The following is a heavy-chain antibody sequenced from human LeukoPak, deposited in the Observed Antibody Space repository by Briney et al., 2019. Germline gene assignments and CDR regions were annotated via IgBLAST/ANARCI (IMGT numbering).Heavy chain of an antibody. Sequence: PGGSLRLCCAASGFTFSSYAMHWVRQAPGKGLEWVAVISYDGSNKYYADSVKGRFTISRDNSKNTLYLQMNSLRAEDTAVYYCAKDSNLHYFDYWGQGTLVTVSS. CDR3: AKDSNLHYFDY. CDR2: ISYDGSNK. J-gene: IGHJ4*02. V-gene: IGHV3-30-3*01. CDR1: GFTFSSYA.